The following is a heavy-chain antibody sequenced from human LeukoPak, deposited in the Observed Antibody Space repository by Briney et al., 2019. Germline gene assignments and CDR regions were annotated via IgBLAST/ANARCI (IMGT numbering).Heavy chain of an antibody. CDR3: AKRMSAAGTSSYYYFDY. J-gene: IGHJ4*02. D-gene: IGHD6-25*01. Sequence: SGGSLRLSCAASGFTLSSYAMSWVRQAPGKGLEWVSAISGSGGSTYYADSVKGRFTISRDNSKNTLYLQMNSLRADDTAVYYCAKRMSAAGTSSYYYFDYWGQGTLVTVSS. CDR2: ISGSGGST. V-gene: IGHV3-23*01. CDR1: GFTLSSYA.